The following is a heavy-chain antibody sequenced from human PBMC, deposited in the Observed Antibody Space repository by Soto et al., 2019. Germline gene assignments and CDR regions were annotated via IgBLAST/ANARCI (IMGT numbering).Heavy chain of an antibody. V-gene: IGHV3-33*01. CDR3: ARDHAAGPGGYFDY. J-gene: IGHJ4*02. CDR2: IWYDGSKK. Sequence: GGSLRLSCAASGFTFSSYGMQWVRQAPGKGLEWVAVIWYDGSKKYYADSVKGRFTISRDNSKNTLYLQMNSLRAEDTAVYYCARDHAAGPGGYFDYWGQGTLVTVSS. D-gene: IGHD6-19*01. CDR1: GFTFSSYG.